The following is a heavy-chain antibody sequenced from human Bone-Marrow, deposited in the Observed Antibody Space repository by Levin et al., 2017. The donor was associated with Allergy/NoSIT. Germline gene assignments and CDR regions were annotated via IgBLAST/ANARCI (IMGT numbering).Heavy chain of an antibody. V-gene: IGHV1-69*01. CDR2: IIPIFGTA. CDR1: GGTFSSYA. CDR3: ATTYSSEYYYYGMDV. J-gene: IGHJ6*02. D-gene: IGHD6-19*01. Sequence: KISCKASGGTFSSYAISWVRQAPGQGLEWMGGIIPIFGTANYAQKFQGRVTITADESTSTAFMELSSLRSEDTAVYYCATTYSSEYYYYGMDVWGQGTTVTVSS.